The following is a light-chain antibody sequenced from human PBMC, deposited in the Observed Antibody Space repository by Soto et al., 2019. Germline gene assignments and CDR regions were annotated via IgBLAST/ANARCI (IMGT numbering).Light chain of an antibody. CDR2: DAS. Sequence: EIVMTQSPGTLSLSPGERATLSCRASQSVSSYLAWYQQKPGQAPRLIISDASDRATGIPDRFSGSGSGTDFTLTLSRLAPEDFAVYYCQQYEDSPVTFGQGTKVEIK. CDR1: QSVSSY. J-gene: IGKJ1*01. CDR3: QQYEDSPVT. V-gene: IGKV3-20*01.